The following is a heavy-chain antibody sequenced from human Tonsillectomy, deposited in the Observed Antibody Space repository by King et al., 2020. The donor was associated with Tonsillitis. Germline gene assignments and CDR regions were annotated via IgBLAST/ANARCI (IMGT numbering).Heavy chain of an antibody. CDR3: ARDRVPYSSGCYDY. Sequence: QLVQSGGGVVQPGRSLRLSCAASGFTFSSHAMHWVRQAPGKGLEWVAVISYDEANKYFADSVEGRVTVSRDNSKNTLYLQMNSLRPEDTAVYYCARDRVPYSSGCYDYWGQGTLITVSS. D-gene: IGHD6-19*01. V-gene: IGHV3-30*01. J-gene: IGHJ4*02. CDR2: ISYDEANK. CDR1: GFTFSSHA.